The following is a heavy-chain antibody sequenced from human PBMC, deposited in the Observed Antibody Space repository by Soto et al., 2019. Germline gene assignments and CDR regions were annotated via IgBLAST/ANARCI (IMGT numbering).Heavy chain of an antibody. D-gene: IGHD2-15*01. J-gene: IGHJ6*02. Sequence: VQLVESGGGLIQPGGSLRLSCAASGFIVSSNYMNWVRQAPGKGLEWVSVINSGGTTYYADSVKGRFTISRDNFENTLYLQMDSLRVEDTAVYYCARDREVAAATRAYYYGMDVWGHGTTVTVSS. V-gene: IGHV3-53*01. CDR3: ARDREVAAATRAYYYGMDV. CDR1: GFIVSSNY. CDR2: INSGGTT.